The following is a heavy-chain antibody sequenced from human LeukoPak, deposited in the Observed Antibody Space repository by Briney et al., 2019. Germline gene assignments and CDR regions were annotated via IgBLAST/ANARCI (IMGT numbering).Heavy chain of an antibody. CDR3: AKDPRDHSYGWSWRYFDY. V-gene: IGHV3-7*01. D-gene: IGHD5-18*01. Sequence: GGSLRLSCAASGFTFTTYWMSWVRQAPGKGLEWVANIKQDGTEKYYVDSVEGRFTISRDNAKNSLYLQMNSLRVEDTAVYYCAKDPRDHSYGWSWRYFDYWGQGTLVTVSS. J-gene: IGHJ4*02. CDR2: IKQDGTEK. CDR1: GFTFTTYW.